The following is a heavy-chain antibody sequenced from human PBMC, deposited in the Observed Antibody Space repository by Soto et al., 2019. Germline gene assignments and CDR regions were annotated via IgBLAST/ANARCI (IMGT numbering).Heavy chain of an antibody. J-gene: IGHJ6*02. CDR1: GGTFSSYA. Sequence: ASVKVSCKASGGTFSSYAISWVRQAPGQGLEWMGGIIPIFGTANYAQKFRGRVTITADESTSTAYMELSSLRSEDTAVYYCARGVISIAAADTDYYYYGTDVWGQGTTVTVSS. CDR2: IIPIFGTA. D-gene: IGHD6-13*01. V-gene: IGHV1-69*13. CDR3: ARGVISIAAADTDYYYYGTDV.